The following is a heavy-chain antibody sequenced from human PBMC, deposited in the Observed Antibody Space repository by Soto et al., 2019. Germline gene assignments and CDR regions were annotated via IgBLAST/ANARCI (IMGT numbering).Heavy chain of an antibody. CDR1: GFTFISYS. CDR2: ISSSSSYI. V-gene: IGHV3-21*01. D-gene: IGHD6-6*01. J-gene: IGHJ3*02. Sequence: PGGSLRLSCAASGFTFISYSMNWCRHAPGKGLEWVSSISSSSSYIYYADSVKGRFTISRDNAKNSLYLQMNSLRAEDTAVYYCARWGYSSSSDAFDIWGQGTMVTVSS. CDR3: ARWGYSSSSDAFDI.